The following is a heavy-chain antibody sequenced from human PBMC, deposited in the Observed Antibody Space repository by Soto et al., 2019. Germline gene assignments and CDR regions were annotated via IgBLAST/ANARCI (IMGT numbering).Heavy chain of an antibody. CDR2: ISSSSSYI. CDR1: GFTFSSYS. CDR3: AWSSSSTY. J-gene: IGHJ4*02. D-gene: IGHD6-13*01. Sequence: ESGGGLVKPGGSLRLSCAASGFTFSSYSMNWVRQAPGKGLEWVSSISSSSSYIYYADSVKGRFTISRDNAKNSLFLQMDSLRAEDTAVYYCAWSSSSTYWGQGTLVTVSS. V-gene: IGHV3-21*01.